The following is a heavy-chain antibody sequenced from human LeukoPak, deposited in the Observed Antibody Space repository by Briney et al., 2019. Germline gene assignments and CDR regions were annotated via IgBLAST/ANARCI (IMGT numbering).Heavy chain of an antibody. CDR2: ISYDGSNK. CDR3: AKDLITIFYYYMDV. D-gene: IGHD3-9*01. CDR1: GFTYTKHA. J-gene: IGHJ6*03. V-gene: IGHV3-30*04. Sequence: PGGSLRLSCAASGFTYTKHAMHWVRQAPGKGLEWVAVISYDGSNKKYADSVKGRFTISRDNSKNTLYLQMNSLRAEDTAVYYCAKDLITIFYYYMDVWGKGTTVTISS.